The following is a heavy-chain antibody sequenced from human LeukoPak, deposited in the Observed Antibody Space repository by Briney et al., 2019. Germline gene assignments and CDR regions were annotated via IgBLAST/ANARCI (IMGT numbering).Heavy chain of an antibody. CDR1: GYSFTSYW. J-gene: IGHJ3*02. Sequence: GESLKISCKGSGYSFTSYWIGWVRQMPGKGLEWMGIIYPGDSDTTYSPSFQGQVAISADKSISTAYLQWSSLKASDSAMYYCGRIPAAGSLKGSFDIWGQGTMVTVSS. D-gene: IGHD6-13*01. CDR2: IYPGDSDT. V-gene: IGHV5-51*01. CDR3: GRIPAAGSLKGSFDI.